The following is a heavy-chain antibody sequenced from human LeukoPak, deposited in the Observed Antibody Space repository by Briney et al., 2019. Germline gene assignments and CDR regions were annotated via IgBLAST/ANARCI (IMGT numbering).Heavy chain of an antibody. Sequence: GGSLRLSCAASGFTFTNYWMSWVRQAPGKGLELVANIKQDRSEKYYVDSVKGRFTISRDNAKNSLYLQMNSLRAEDTAIYYCARDKIVGATHFDYWGQGNLVTVSS. D-gene: IGHD1-26*01. V-gene: IGHV3-7*01. CDR3: ARDKIVGATHFDY. CDR2: IKQDRSEK. J-gene: IGHJ4*02. CDR1: GFTFTNYW.